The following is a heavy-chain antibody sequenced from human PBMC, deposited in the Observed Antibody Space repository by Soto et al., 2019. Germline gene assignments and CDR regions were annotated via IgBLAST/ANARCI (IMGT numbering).Heavy chain of an antibody. V-gene: IGHV3-30*18. Sequence: PGGSLRLSCQTSGFSFSSYAMHWVRQAPGKGLQWVGVISYDVSHKFHGESVKGRFTISRDNAKNTLYLQMPSLTTEDTGIYYCAKVAGVATGGTVGGLDPWGQGTLVTVST. CDR2: ISYDVSHK. CDR3: AKVAGVATGGTVGGLDP. CDR1: GFSFSSYA. J-gene: IGHJ5*02. D-gene: IGHD2-8*02.